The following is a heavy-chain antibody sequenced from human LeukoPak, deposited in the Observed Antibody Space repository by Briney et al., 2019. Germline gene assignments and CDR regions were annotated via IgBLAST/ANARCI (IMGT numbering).Heavy chain of an antibody. CDR1: GFTSSNTW. Sequence: GGSLRLSCAASGFTSSNTWMNWVRQAPGKGLEWVGRIRSKTDGGTADYAAPVKGRFTISRDDSESTLYLQMDSLKTEDTALYYCSTVLKWELRHDYWGQGTLVTVSS. J-gene: IGHJ4*02. CDR3: STVLKWELRHDY. V-gene: IGHV3-15*01. D-gene: IGHD1-26*01. CDR2: IRSKTDGGTA.